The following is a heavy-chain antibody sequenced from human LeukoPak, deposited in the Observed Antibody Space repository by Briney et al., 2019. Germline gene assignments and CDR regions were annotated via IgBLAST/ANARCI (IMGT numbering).Heavy chain of an antibody. CDR3: ARGIVGATALMDV. V-gene: IGHV1-18*01. CDR1: GYTFSNYG. D-gene: IGHD1-26*01. CDR2: ISAYNGNT. J-gene: IGHJ6*02. Sequence: ASVKVSCKASGYTFSNYGISWVRQAPGQGLEWMGWISAYNGNTKYAQRFRGRVTMTTDTSTSTAHMELRSLISEDTAVYFCARGIVGATALMDVWGQGNTVTVSS.